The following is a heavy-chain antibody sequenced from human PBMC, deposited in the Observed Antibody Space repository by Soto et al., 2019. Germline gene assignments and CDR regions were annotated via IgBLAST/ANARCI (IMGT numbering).Heavy chain of an antibody. D-gene: IGHD6-13*01. V-gene: IGHV3-9*01. CDR1: GFTFDDYA. CDR2: INWNSGSI. CDR3: VKDESINWYSGHFRH. J-gene: IGHJ1*01. Sequence: LRLSCAASGFTFDDYAMHWVRQVPGKGLEWVSGINWNSGSIGYADSVKGRFAISRDNAKNSLHLQMNSLRAEDTAFYYCVKDESINWYSGHFRHWGQGTLVTAPQ.